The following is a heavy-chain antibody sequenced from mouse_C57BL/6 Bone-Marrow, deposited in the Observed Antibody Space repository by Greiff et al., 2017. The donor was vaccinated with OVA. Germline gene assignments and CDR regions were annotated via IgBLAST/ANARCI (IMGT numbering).Heavy chain of an antibody. CDR1: GYSITSGYY. CDR2: ISYDGSN. D-gene: IGHD1-1*01. J-gene: IGHJ4*01. Sequence: EVHLVESGPGLVKPSQSLSLTCSVTGYSITSGYYWNWIRQFPGNKLEWMGYISYDGSNNYNPSLKNRISITRDTSKNQFFLKLNSVTTEDTATYYCAREITTVVRGAMDYWGQGTSVTVSS. V-gene: IGHV3-6*01. CDR3: AREITTVVRGAMDY.